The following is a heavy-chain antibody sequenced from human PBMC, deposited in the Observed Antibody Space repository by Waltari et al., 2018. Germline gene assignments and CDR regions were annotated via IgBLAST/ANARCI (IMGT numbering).Heavy chain of an antibody. J-gene: IGHJ2*01. CDR2: IYTSGST. V-gene: IGHV4-61*02. Sequence: QVQLQESGPGLVKPSQTLSLTCTVSGGSISSGSYYWSWSRQPAGKGLEWIGRIYTSGSTNYNPSLKSRVTISVDTSKNQFSLKLSSVTAADTAVYYCARDQGIGSSSWYPPYWYFDLWGRGTLVTVSS. CDR3: ARDQGIGSSSWYPPYWYFDL. D-gene: IGHD6-13*01. CDR1: GGSISSGSYY.